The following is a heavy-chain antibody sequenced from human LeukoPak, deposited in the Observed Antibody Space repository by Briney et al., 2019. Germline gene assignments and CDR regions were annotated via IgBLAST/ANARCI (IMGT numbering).Heavy chain of an antibody. CDR2: MNPSSGNT. CDR1: GYTFTSS. D-gene: IGHD3-9*01. J-gene: IGHJ6*02. Sequence: GASVKVSCKVSGYTFTSSINWVRQAPGQGLERMGWMNPSSGNTAYAQRFQGRVTMTRDTSTNTAFLQLTSLRSEDTAVYYCARGLDVERSSAWSWGPKKFYYNVMDVWGQGTTVTVSS. V-gene: IGHV1-8*01. CDR3: ARGLDVERSSAWSWGPKKFYYNVMDV.